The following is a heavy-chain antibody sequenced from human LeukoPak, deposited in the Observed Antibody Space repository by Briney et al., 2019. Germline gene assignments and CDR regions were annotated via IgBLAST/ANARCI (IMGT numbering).Heavy chain of an antibody. D-gene: IGHD3-10*01. CDR2: ISYDGSNK. CDR3: AGYYYGSGSYN. J-gene: IGHJ4*02. Sequence: PGGSLRLSCAASGFTFSSYGMHWVRQAPGKGLEWVAVISYDGSNKYYTDSVKGRFTISRDNAKNSLYLQMNSLRAEDTAVYYCAGYYYGSGSYNWGQGTLVTVSS. V-gene: IGHV3-30*03. CDR1: GFTFSSYG.